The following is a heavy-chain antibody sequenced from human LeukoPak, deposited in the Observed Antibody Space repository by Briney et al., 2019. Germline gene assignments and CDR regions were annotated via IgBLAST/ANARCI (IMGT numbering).Heavy chain of an antibody. J-gene: IGHJ4*02. CDR3: SRLRGYSYGYADY. CDR2: IYSGGST. Sequence: GGSLRLSCAASGFTVSSDYMSWVRQAPGKGLEWVSVIYSGGSTYYADSVKGRFTISRDNAKNSLYLQMNSLRAEDTAVYYCSRLRGYSYGYADYWGQGTLVTVSS. D-gene: IGHD5-18*01. CDR1: GFTVSSDY. V-gene: IGHV3-66*01.